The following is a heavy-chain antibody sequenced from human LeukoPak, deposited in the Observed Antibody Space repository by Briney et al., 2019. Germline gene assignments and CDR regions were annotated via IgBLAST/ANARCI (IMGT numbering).Heavy chain of an antibody. CDR1: GFPFSDSY. CDR3: AREYYYDSSGYFGY. J-gene: IGHJ4*02. Sequence: GASVKVSCKASGFPFSDSYIHWVRQAPGQGLEWMGYINPRSGGTSSPQKFKGRVTLTADTINTAYMVLSRLRSDDTAVYYCAREYYYDSSGYFGYWGQGTLVTVSS. V-gene: IGHV1-2*02. D-gene: IGHD3-22*01. CDR2: INPRSGGT.